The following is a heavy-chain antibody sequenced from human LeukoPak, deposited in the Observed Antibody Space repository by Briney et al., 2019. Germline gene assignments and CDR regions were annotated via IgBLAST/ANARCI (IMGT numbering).Heavy chain of an antibody. CDR2: IYYSEST. CDR3: ARDSGVL. D-gene: IGHD1-26*01. CDR1: GVSISSGGYC. Sequence: SETLSLTCTVSGVSISSGGYCWSWIRQHPGKGLEWIGYIYYSESTYYSPSLKSRVTISVDTSKNQFSLRLSAGTAADTAVYYCARDSGVLWGQGTMVTVSS. J-gene: IGHJ3*01. V-gene: IGHV4-31*03.